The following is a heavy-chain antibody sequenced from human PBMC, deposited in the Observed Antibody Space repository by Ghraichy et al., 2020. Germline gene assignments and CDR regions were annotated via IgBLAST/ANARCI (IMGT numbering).Heavy chain of an antibody. CDR2: IYYSGST. CDR1: GGSISSYY. D-gene: IGHD5-12*01. J-gene: IGHJ4*02. CDR3: ARGDHLYSGYYDY. Sequence: SQTLSLTCTVSGGSISSYYWSWIRQPPGKGLEWIGYIYYSGSTNYNPSLKSRVTISVDTSKNQFSLKLSSVTAADTAVYYCARGDHLYSGYYDYWGQGTLVTVSS. V-gene: IGHV4-59*01.